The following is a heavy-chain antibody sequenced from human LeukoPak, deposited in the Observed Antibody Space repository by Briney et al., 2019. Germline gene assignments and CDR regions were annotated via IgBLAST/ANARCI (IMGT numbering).Heavy chain of an antibody. CDR1: GVSFSGYY. CDR3: ERRESDGNLLWQWLDPFDP. D-gene: IGHD2-21*01. CDR2: TNHSVGT. J-gene: IGHJ5*01. Sequence: SETLSLTCAVYGVSFSGYYWSWIRQPPGQGLEWRGVTNHSVGTNYNPCLKSRVTTSEDTSKNQYSLMRSSIAAADTAVYYSERRESDGNLLWQWLDPFDPWGQGTPVTVSS. V-gene: IGHV4-34*01.